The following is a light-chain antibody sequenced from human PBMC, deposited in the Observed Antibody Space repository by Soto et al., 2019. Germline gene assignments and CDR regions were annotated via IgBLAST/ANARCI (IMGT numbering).Light chain of an antibody. CDR2: EVS. V-gene: IGLV2-14*01. J-gene: IGLJ2*01. CDR3: SSYTSTITVL. CDR1: SSDVGASKY. Sequence: QSALTQPASVSGSPGQSITISCTGTSSDVGASKYVSWYQQHPGKAPKLMIYEVSTRPSGVSNRFSGSKSGNTASLTISGLQAEDEADYYCSSYTSTITVLFGGGTNLTVL.